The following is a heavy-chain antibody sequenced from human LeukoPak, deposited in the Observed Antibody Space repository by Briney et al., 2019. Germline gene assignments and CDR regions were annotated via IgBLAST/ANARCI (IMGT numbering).Heavy chain of an antibody. CDR3: ARGTGEVTAGYY. CDR1: GFTVRSFY. V-gene: IGHV3-53*01. D-gene: IGHD2-21*02. CDR2: IYNDGRT. Sequence: PGGSLRLSCAASGFTVRSFYMGWVRQAPGKGLEWVSVIYNDGRTFYADSVKGRFTISRDDSKNTLSLQMNSLRADDTAVYYCARGTGEVTAGYYWGQGTLVTVSS. J-gene: IGHJ4*02.